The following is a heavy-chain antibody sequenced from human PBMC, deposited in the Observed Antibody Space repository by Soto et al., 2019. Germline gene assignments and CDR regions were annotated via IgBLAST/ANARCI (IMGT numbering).Heavy chain of an antibody. Sequence: GGSLRLSCAASGFTFSTYAMSWVRQAPGKGLEWVSAISGSGGTTYYADSVKGRFTISRDNSKNTLYLQMNSLRAEDTAVYYCAKDESYGSGNYYRGPVFDYWGPGTLVTVSS. D-gene: IGHD3-10*01. CDR2: ISGSGGTT. J-gene: IGHJ4*02. V-gene: IGHV3-23*01. CDR3: AKDESYGSGNYYRGPVFDY. CDR1: GFTFSTYA.